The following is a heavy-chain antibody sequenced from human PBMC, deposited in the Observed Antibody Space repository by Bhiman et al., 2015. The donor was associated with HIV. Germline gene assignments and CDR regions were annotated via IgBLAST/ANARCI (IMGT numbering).Heavy chain of an antibody. CDR2: ISPAGDT. Sequence: EVQLVESGGTLVQPGGSLRLSCAASGFTFNIYDMHWVRQVPGQGLEWVSGISPAGDTYYADSLMGRFTISRDNTKNSLYLQMSSLRAEDTAVYYCVRDSSSWYGIFWGQGALVTVSA. CDR1: GFTFNIYD. J-gene: IGHJ4*02. D-gene: IGHD6-13*01. V-gene: IGHV3-13*01. CDR3: VRDSSSWYGIF.